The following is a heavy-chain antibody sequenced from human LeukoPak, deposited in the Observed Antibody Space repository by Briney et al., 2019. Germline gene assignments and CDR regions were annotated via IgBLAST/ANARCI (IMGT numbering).Heavy chain of an antibody. D-gene: IGHD6-19*01. J-gene: IGHJ4*02. V-gene: IGHV3-9*01. Sequence: GGSLRLSCAASGFTFDDYAMHWVRQAPGKGLEWVSGISWNSGSIGYADSVRGRFTISRDNAKNSLYLQMNSLRAEDTALYYCAKGIVAVAGALDYWGQGTLVTVSS. CDR2: ISWNSGSI. CDR1: GFTFDDYA. CDR3: AKGIVAVAGALDY.